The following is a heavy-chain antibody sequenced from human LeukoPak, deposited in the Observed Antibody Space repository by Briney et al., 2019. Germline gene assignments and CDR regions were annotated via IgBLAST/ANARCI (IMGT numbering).Heavy chain of an antibody. CDR1: GFTVSSNY. CDR2: ISWDGGST. V-gene: IGHV3-43D*03. Sequence: AGGSLRLSCAASGFTVSSNYMSWVRQAPGKGLEWVSLISWDGGSTYYADSVKGRFTISRDNSKNSLYLQMNSLRAEDTALYYCAKDCTTRGPYYYDSSGSSGLDYWGQGTLVTVSS. CDR3: AKDCTTRGPYYYDSSGSSGLDY. J-gene: IGHJ4*02. D-gene: IGHD3-22*01.